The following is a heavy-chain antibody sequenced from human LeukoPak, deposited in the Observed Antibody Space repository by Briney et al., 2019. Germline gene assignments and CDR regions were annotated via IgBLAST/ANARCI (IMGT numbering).Heavy chain of an antibody. V-gene: IGHV3-30*18. CDR3: AKLAPHDERQLVLNAFDI. CDR1: GFTFSSYG. D-gene: IGHD6-13*01. Sequence: PGRSLRLSCAASGFTFSSYGMHWVRQAPGKGLEWVAVISYDGSNKYYADSVKGRFTISRDNSKNTLYLQMNSLRAEDTAVYYCAKLAPHDERQLVLNAFDIWGQGTMVTVSS. J-gene: IGHJ3*02. CDR2: ISYDGSNK.